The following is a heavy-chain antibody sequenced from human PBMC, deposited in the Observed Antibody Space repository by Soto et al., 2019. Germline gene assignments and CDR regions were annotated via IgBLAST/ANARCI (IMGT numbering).Heavy chain of an antibody. J-gene: IGHJ3*02. CDR2: INPSGGST. V-gene: IGHV1-46*03. CDR3: ARGRNRSTAKDAFDI. D-gene: IGHD4-17*01. Sequence: ASVKVSCKASVYTFTSYYIHWVRQAPGQGLEWMGIINPSGGSTSYAQKFQGRVTMTRDTSTSTVYMELSSLRSEDTAVYYCARGRNRSTAKDAFDIWGQGTMVTVSS. CDR1: VYTFTSYY.